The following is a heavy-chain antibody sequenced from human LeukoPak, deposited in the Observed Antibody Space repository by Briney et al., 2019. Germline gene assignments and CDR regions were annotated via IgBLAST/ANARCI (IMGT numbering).Heavy chain of an antibody. D-gene: IGHD3-10*01. V-gene: IGHV4-34*01. J-gene: IGHJ4*02. CDR3: AXGXXXXXXGSGSHDY. Sequence: SKTLSLTCGVYGGSVSDCYWSWIRQPPGKGLEWIGEINHSGSTNYNPSLKSRVTISVDMSKNQFSLKWTSVTAADTAVYYCAXGXXXXXXGSGSHDYWGQGTXXT. CDR2: INHSGST. CDR1: GGSVSDCY.